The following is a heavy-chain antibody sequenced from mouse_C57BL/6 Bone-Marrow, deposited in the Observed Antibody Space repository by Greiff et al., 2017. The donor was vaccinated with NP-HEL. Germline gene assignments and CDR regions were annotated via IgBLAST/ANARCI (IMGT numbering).Heavy chain of an antibody. D-gene: IGHD2-3*01. CDR3: ARDGYYVGFAY. J-gene: IGHJ3*01. V-gene: IGHV5-4*01. Sequence: EVMLVESGGGLVKPGGSLKLSCAASGFTFSSYAMSWVRQTPEKRLEWVATISDGGSYTYYPDNVKVRFTISRDNAKNNLYLQMSHLKSEDTAMYYCARDGYYVGFAYWGQGTLVTVSA. CDR1: GFTFSSYA. CDR2: ISDGGSYT.